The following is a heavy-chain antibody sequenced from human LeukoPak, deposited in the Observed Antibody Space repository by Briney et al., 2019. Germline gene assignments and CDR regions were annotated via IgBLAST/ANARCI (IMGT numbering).Heavy chain of an antibody. CDR2: ISGSGNST. V-gene: IGHV3-23*01. Sequence: PGGSLRLSCAASGLTLSGSAMSWVRQTPGKGLEWVSLISGSGNSTYYADSVKGRFTISRDNSKNTLYLQMNSLRAEDTAVYYCAKVLVLVSANRYYFDYWGQGTLVTVSS. CDR1: GLTLSGSA. CDR3: AKVLVLVSANRYYFDY. D-gene: IGHD2-15*01. J-gene: IGHJ4*02.